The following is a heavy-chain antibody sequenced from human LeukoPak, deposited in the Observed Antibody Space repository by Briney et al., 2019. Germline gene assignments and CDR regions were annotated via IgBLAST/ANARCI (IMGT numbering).Heavy chain of an antibody. CDR1: GFTFSSYA. V-gene: IGHV3-30-3*01. D-gene: IGHD3-22*01. Sequence: GGSLRLSCAASGFTFSSYAMHWVRQAPGKGLEWVAVISYDGSNKYYADSVKGRFTISRDNSKNTLYLQMNSLRAEDTAVYYCARDRGPIYYYDSSGYFDYWGQGTLVTVSS. J-gene: IGHJ4*02. CDR3: ARDRGPIYYYDSSGYFDY. CDR2: ISYDGSNK.